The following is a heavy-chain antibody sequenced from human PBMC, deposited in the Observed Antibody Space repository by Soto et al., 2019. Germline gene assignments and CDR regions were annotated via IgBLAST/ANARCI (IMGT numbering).Heavy chain of an antibody. J-gene: IGHJ6*02. CDR2: IVPIFGTA. CDR1: GGTFSSYA. CDR3: ASDCSSTSCYNARGDYYYGMDV. D-gene: IGHD2-2*02. V-gene: IGHV1-69*13. Sequence: SVKVSCKASGGTFSSYAISWVRQAPGQGLEWMGGIVPIFGTANYAQKFQGRVTITADESTSTAYMELSSLGSEDTAGYYCASDCSSTSCYNARGDYYYGMDVWGQGTTVTVSS.